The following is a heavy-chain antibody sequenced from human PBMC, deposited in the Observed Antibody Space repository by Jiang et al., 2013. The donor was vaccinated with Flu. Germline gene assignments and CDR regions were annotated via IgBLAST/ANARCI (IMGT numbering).Heavy chain of an antibody. CDR3: ARHSVVPADTWLDP. V-gene: IGHV5-10-1*01. D-gene: IGHD2-2*01. CDR2: IDLNDSYT. CDR1: GFNFTTYW. J-gene: IGHJ5*02. Sequence: GAEVKKPGESLRISCKDSGFNFTTYWISWVRQMPGKGLEWMGRIDLNDSYTNQSPPFQGHVTMSVDKSISTAYLHWSSLKTSDTAIYYCARHSVVPADTWLDPWGQGTLVIVSS.